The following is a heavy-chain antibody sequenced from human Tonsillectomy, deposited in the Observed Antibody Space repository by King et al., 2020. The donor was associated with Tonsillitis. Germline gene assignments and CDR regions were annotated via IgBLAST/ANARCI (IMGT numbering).Heavy chain of an antibody. Sequence: VQLVESGGGLVQPGGSLRLSCAASGFTFSSDAMSWVRQAPGKGLEWGSAISGSGGRTYDADSVKGRFTISRDNSKNTLYLQMNSLRAEDTAVYFAVIAIFYWGQGTLVTVSS. CDR3: VIAIFY. CDR1: GFTFSSDA. V-gene: IGHV3-23*04. J-gene: IGHJ4*02. CDR2: ISGSGGRT. D-gene: IGHD2-21*01.